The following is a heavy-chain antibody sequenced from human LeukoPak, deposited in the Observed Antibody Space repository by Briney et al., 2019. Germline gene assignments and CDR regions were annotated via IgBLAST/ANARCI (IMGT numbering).Heavy chain of an antibody. Sequence: SVKVSCKASGGTFSSYAISWVRQAPGQGLEWMGGIIPIFGTANYAQKFQGRVTITADESTSTAYMELSSLRSEDRAVYYCARLRNIVVVPAAINTPNWFDPWGQGTLVTVSS. CDR3: ARLRNIVVVPAAINTPNWFDP. CDR2: IIPIFGTA. D-gene: IGHD2-2*01. J-gene: IGHJ5*02. V-gene: IGHV1-69*13. CDR1: GGTFSSYA.